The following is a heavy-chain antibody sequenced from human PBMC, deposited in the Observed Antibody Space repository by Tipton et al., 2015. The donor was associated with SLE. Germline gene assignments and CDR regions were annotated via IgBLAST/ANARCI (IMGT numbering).Heavy chain of an antibody. V-gene: IGHV4-59*01. CDR3: ASLGVVVAPTQTFGMDV. CDR1: GGSISSYY. D-gene: IGHD2-15*01. J-gene: IGHJ6*02. CDR2: IYYSGST. Sequence: TLSLTCTVSGGSISSYYWSWIRQPPGKGLEWIGYIYYSGSTNYNPSLKSRVTISVDTSKNQFSLKLSSVTAADTAVYYCASLGVVVAPTQTFGMDVWGQGTTVTVS.